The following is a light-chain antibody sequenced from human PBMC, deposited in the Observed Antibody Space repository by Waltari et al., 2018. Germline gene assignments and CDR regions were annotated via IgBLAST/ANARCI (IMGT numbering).Light chain of an antibody. CDR3: RQSYGTPRT. CDR2: AAS. Sequence: DIQMTQSPSSLSASVGDRVTITCRASQSIGIYLNWFQQRPGKAPMFLIFAASSLQSGVPSRFSGSGSGTDFTLTISSLPPEDFATYYCRQSYGTPRTFGQGTKLEIK. J-gene: IGKJ2*01. CDR1: QSIGIY. V-gene: IGKV1-39*01.